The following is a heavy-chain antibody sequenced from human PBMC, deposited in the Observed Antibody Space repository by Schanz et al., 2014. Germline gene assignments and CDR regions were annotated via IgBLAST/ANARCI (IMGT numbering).Heavy chain of an antibody. J-gene: IGHJ6*02. CDR1: GFTFSNFA. V-gene: IGHV3-30*04. CDR3: AKDPYGMDV. Sequence: VQLVESGGGLIQPGRSLRLSCAASGFTFSNFAIHWVRQAPGKGLEWVAVIWYDGSNKYYADSVKGRFTISRDNSKNTLYLQMNSLRAEDTAVYYCAKDPYGMDVWGQGTTVTVSS. CDR2: IWYDGSNK.